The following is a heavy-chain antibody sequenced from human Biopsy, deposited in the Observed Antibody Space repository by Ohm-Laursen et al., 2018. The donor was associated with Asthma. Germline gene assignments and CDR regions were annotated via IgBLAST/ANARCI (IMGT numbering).Heavy chain of an antibody. J-gene: IGHJ5*02. CDR2: INPNSGGT. D-gene: IGHD6-13*01. CDR3: ARGQKSAGDRWFDP. Sequence: SVMVSCKASGYTFIGCHIHWMRQAPGQGLEWMGRINPNSGGTNYAQKFQGRVTMTRDTSISTAYMEVSRLRSDDTAVYYCARGQKSAGDRWFDPWGQGTLVTVSS. CDR1: GYTFIGCH. V-gene: IGHV1-2*06.